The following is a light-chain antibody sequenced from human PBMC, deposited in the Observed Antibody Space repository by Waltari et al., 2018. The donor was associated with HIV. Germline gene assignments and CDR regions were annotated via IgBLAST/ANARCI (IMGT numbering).Light chain of an antibody. CDR2: EVS. CDR3: SSYTSSNTLR. CDR1: SSDVGGYKY. V-gene: IGLV2-14*01. Sequence: QSALTQPASVSGSPGQSITISCTGTSSDVGGYKYVSWYQQHPGKAPRLMIYEVSNRPSGVSNRSSGAKSGDTASLTISGLQAEDEAAYYCSSYTSSNTLRFGGGTKLTVL. J-gene: IGLJ2*01.